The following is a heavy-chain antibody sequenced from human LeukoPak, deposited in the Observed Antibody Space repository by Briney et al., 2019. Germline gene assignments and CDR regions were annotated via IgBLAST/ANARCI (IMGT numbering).Heavy chain of an antibody. D-gene: IGHD6-13*01. Sequence: PSETLSLTCTVSGGSISSSSYYWGWIRQPPGKGLEWIGSIYYSGSTYYNPSLKSRVTISVDTSKNQFSLKLSSVTAADTAVYYCARDGGIRQRIYSSSWYQGGYYYYGMDVWGQGTTVTVSS. V-gene: IGHV4-39*02. J-gene: IGHJ6*02. CDR3: ARDGGIRQRIYSSSWYQGGYYYYGMDV. CDR1: GGSISSSSYY. CDR2: IYYSGST.